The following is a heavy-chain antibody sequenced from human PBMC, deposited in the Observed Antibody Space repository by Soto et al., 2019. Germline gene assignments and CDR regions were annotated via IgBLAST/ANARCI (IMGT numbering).Heavy chain of an antibody. CDR3: ARRGDCTNGVCYYGMDV. D-gene: IGHD2-8*01. CDR2: IYHSGST. V-gene: IGHV4-4*02. Sequence: SETLSLTCAVSGGSISSSNWWSWVRQPPGKGLEWIGEIYHSGSTNYNPSLKSRVTISVDKSKNQFSLKLSSVTAADTAVYYCARRGDCTNGVCYYGMDVWGQGTTVTVAS. J-gene: IGHJ6*02. CDR1: GGSISSSNW.